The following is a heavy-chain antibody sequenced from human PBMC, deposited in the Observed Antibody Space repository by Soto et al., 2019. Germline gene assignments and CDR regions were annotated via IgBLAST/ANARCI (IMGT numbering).Heavy chain of an antibody. Sequence: GSLRLSCAASGFTVSSNYMSWVRQAPGKGLEWVSVIYSGGSTYYADSVKGRFTISRDNAKNSLYLQMNSLRAEDTAVYYCARVSRRNAFDIWGQGTMVTVSS. CDR3: ARVSRRNAFDI. J-gene: IGHJ3*02. CDR1: GFTVSSNY. V-gene: IGHV3-53*01. CDR2: IYSGGST.